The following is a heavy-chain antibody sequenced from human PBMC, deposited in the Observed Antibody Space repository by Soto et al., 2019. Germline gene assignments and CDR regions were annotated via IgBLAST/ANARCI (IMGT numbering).Heavy chain of an antibody. CDR1: GFTFTNYD. V-gene: IGHV3-23*01. Sequence: SGGSLRLSCEASGFTFTNYDMIWVRKAPGKGLEWVSCLRFSDGNTFYADSVKGRVIISRDNSKNTLFLQMYSLRAEDTAIYYCAKGWGNTGSYEYDYWGQGTLVTVSS. J-gene: IGHJ4*02. CDR3: AKGWGNTGSYEYDY. D-gene: IGHD1-26*01. CDR2: LRFSDGNT.